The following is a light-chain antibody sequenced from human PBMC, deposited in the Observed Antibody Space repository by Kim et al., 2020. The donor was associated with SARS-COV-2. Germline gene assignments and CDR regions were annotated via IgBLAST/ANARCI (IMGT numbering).Light chain of an antibody. CDR2: GAS. V-gene: IGKV3-20*01. J-gene: IGKJ2*01. CDR1: QTVNSNY. CDR3: QQYGSSPPYT. Sequence: PGERATLSCRAIQTVNSNYLAWYQQKPGQAPRLLIYGASSRAPGIPDRFSGSGSGTDFTLTISRLQPEDFAVYYCQQYGSSPPYTFGQGTKLEI.